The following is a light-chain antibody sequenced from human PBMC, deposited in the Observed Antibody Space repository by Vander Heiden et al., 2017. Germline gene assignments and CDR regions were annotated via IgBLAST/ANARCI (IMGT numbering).Light chain of an antibody. CDR3: QQYHLWPPERT. CDR1: QSIYTN. CDR2: NGD. V-gene: IGKV3-15*01. Sequence: EVVLTQSPATLSMSPGERASLSCRASQSIYTNLAWYQQKPGQAPRLLIYNGDTRDTGVPARFSGSGSGTDFTLTISSLQSEDFAVYYCQQYHLWPPERTFGQGTRVEIK. J-gene: IGKJ1*01.